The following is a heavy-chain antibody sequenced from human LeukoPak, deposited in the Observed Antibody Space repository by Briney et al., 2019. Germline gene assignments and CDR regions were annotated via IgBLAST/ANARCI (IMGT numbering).Heavy chain of an antibody. CDR3: ARVLHKRNYDSSVYYGY. D-gene: IGHD3-22*01. V-gene: IGHV3-48*01. CDR2: ISSSSSTI. J-gene: IGHJ4*02. CDR1: GFIFSSYS. Sequence: GGSLRLSCAASGFIFSSYSMNWVRQAPGKGLEWVSYISSSSSTIYYADSVKGRFTISRDNAKDSLYLQMNSLRAEDTAVYYCARVLHKRNYDSSVYYGYWGQGTLVTVSS.